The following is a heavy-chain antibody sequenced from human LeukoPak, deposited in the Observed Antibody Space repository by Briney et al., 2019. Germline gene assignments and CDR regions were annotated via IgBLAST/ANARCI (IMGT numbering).Heavy chain of an antibody. CDR1: GFTFSSYS. Sequence: GGSLRLTCAASGFTFSSYSMNWVRQAPGKGLEWVSSISSSSSYIYYADSVKGRFTISRDNAKNSLYLQMNSLRAEDTAVYYCARGGATGFDYWGQGTLVTVSS. D-gene: IGHD1-26*01. J-gene: IGHJ4*02. CDR2: ISSSSSYI. CDR3: ARGGATGFDY. V-gene: IGHV3-21*01.